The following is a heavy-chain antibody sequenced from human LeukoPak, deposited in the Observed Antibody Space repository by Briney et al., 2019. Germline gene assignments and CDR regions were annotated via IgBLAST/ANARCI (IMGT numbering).Heavy chain of an antibody. Sequence: SLTLSLTCTVSGGSISSGGYYWSWIRQHPGKGLEWIGYIYYSGSTYYNPSLKSRVTISVDTSKNQFSLKLSSVTAADTAVYYCASFYDSSGYRVMDYWGQGTLVTVSS. D-gene: IGHD3-22*01. CDR1: GGSISSGGYY. CDR3: ASFYDSSGYRVMDY. J-gene: IGHJ4*02. V-gene: IGHV4-31*03. CDR2: IYYSGST.